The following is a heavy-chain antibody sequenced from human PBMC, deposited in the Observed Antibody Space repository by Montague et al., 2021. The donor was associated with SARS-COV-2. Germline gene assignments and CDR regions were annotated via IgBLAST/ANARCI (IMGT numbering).Heavy chain of an antibody. D-gene: IGHD3-22*01. CDR2: IYYSGST. CDR1: GGSISSSSYH. J-gene: IGHJ3*02. Sequence: SETLSLTCTVSGGSISSSSYHWGWIRQPPGKGLEWIGSIYYSGSTYYNPSLKGRVTISVDTSKNQFSLKLSSVTAADTAVYYCARFPTSYYYDSKAAPATPDAFDIWGQGTMVTVSS. CDR3: ARFPTSYYYDSKAAPATPDAFDI. V-gene: IGHV4-39*01.